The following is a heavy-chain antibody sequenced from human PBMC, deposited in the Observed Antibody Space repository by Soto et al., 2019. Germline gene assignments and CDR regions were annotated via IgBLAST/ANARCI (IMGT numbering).Heavy chain of an antibody. D-gene: IGHD5-12*01. Sequence: EVQLVESGGGLVQPGGSLRLSCAASGFTFSSYSMNWVRQAPGKGLEWVSYISSSSSTIYYADSVKGRFTISRDNAKNSLYLQMNSLRAEDTAVYYCARGEVATILDDAFDLWGQGTMVTVSS. CDR3: ARGEVATILDDAFDL. J-gene: IGHJ3*01. CDR1: GFTFSSYS. CDR2: ISSSSSTI. V-gene: IGHV3-48*01.